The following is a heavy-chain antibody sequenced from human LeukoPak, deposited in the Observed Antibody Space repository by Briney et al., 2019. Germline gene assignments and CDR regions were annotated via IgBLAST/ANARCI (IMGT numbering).Heavy chain of an antibody. V-gene: IGHV1-2*02. J-gene: IGHJ4*02. D-gene: IGHD5-12*01. CDR2: INPNSGGT. Sequence: GASVKVSCKASGYTFTGYYMHWVRQAPGQGLEWMGGINPNSGGTNYAQKFQGRVTMTRDTSISTAYMELSRLRSDDTAVYYCARDSIGYSGYDYVRYFDYWGQGTLVTVSS. CDR3: ARDSIGYSGYDYVRYFDY. CDR1: GYTFTGYY.